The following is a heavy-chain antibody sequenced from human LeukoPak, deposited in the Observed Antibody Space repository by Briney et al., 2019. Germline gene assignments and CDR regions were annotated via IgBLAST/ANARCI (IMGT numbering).Heavy chain of an antibody. V-gene: IGHV1-69*05. J-gene: IGHJ4*02. Sequence: ASVKVSCKASGGTFSSYAISWVRQAPGQGPEWMGRIIPIFGTANYAQKFQGRVTITTDESTSTAYMELSSLRSEDTAVYYCARDRSYPLAARLDYWGQGTLVTVSS. CDR3: ARDRSYPLAARLDY. CDR1: GGTFSSYA. D-gene: IGHD6-6*01. CDR2: IIPIFGTA.